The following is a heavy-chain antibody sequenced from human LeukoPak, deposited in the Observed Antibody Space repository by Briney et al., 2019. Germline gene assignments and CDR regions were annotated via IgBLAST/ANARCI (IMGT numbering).Heavy chain of an antibody. CDR1: GGTFSSYA. Sequence: SVKVSCKASGGTFSSYAISWVRQAPGQGLEWMGGIIPIFGTANYAQKFQGRVTITTDESTRTAYMELSSLRSEDTAVYYCAREDYYDSSGYYSNWFDPWGQGTLVTVSS. D-gene: IGHD3-22*01. J-gene: IGHJ5*02. CDR3: AREDYYDSSGYYSNWFDP. V-gene: IGHV1-69*05. CDR2: IIPIFGTA.